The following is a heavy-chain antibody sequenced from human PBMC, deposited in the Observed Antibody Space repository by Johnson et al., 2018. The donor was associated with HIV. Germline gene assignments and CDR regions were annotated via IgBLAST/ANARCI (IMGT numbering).Heavy chain of an antibody. D-gene: IGHD3-3*01. CDR3: ARDFPSPRDAFDI. V-gene: IGHV3-66*02. CDR2: IYSGGST. CDR1: GFTVSTNY. J-gene: IGHJ3*02. Sequence: MQLVESGGGLVQPGGSLRLSCVASGFTVSTNYMSWVRQAPGKGLEWVSVIYSGGSTYYADAVKCRFTISRDYSKNTLCLQMNSLRAEDTAVYYCARDFPSPRDAFDIWGQGTMVTVSS.